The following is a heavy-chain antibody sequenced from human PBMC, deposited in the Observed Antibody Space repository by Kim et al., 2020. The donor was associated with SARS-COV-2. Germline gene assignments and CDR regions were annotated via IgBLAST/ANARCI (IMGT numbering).Heavy chain of an antibody. J-gene: IGHJ4*02. D-gene: IGHD4-17*01. Sequence: SETLSLTCTVSGGSISSYYWSWIRQPPGKGLEWIGYIYYSGSTNYNPSLKSRVTISVDTSKNQFSLKLSSVTAADTAVYYCARLGSRLYDYGDYRYDYWGQGTLVTVSS. CDR3: ARLGSRLYDYGDYRYDY. CDR1: GGSISSYY. V-gene: IGHV4-59*13. CDR2: IYYSGST.